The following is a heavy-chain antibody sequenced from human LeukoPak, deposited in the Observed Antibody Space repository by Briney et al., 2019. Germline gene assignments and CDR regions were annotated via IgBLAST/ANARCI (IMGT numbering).Heavy chain of an antibody. CDR3: ARGPELERFDY. CDR2: IIPIFGTA. V-gene: IGHV1-69*05. Sequence: GASVTVSCTASGGTFSIYIISWVRQAPGQGLEWMGGIIPIFGTANYAQKFQGRVTITTDESTSTAYMELSSLRSEDTAVYYCARGPELERFDYWGQGTLVTVSS. J-gene: IGHJ4*02. CDR1: GGTFSIYI. D-gene: IGHD1-1*01.